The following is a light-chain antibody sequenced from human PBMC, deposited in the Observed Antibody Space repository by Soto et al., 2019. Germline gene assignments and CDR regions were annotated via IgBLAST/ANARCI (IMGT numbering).Light chain of an antibody. CDR2: AAS. Sequence: DIQMTQSPSSVSASVGDRVTITCRASQVISNWLAWYQQKPGKAPELLIYAASSLQRGVPSRFSGTGSGTDFTLTISRLQPEDSATYYCQQANSFPYTFGQGTKLEIK. CDR3: QQANSFPYT. CDR1: QVISNW. J-gene: IGKJ2*01. V-gene: IGKV1D-12*01.